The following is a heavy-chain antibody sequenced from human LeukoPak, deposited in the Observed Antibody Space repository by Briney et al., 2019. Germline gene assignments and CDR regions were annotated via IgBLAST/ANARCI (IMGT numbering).Heavy chain of an antibody. V-gene: IGHV4-59*08. Sequence: SETLSLTCTVSGGSISSYYWSWIRQPPGKGLEWIGYIYYSGSTNYNPSLKSRVTISVDTSKNQFSLKLSSVTAADTAVYYCARRQIAAAHYWYFDLWGRGTLVTVSS. D-gene: IGHD6-13*01. CDR3: ARRQIAAAHYWYFDL. CDR2: IYYSGST. CDR1: GGSISSYY. J-gene: IGHJ2*01.